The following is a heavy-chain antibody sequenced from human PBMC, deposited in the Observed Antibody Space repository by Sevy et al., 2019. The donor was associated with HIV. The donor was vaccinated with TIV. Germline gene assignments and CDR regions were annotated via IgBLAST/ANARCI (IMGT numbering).Heavy chain of an antibody. Sequence: SETLSLTCTVSGGSISSGNYLWSWIRQTPGRRLEWIGTVHYSGRPYYNPSLKSRVTISEDTSKNQFSLNLNAVTAADTAVYFCARNFDYWGQGTLVTVSS. CDR1: GGSISSGNYL. CDR2: VHYSGRP. V-gene: IGHV4-39*01. CDR3: ARNFDY. J-gene: IGHJ4*02.